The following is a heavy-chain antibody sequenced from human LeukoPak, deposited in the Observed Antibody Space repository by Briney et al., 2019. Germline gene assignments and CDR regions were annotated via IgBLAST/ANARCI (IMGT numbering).Heavy chain of an antibody. CDR3: ARVAARVSLDY. V-gene: IGHV3-64*01. J-gene: IGHJ4*02. CDR1: GFTFSSYS. Sequence: GGSLRLSCAASGFTFSSYSMHWVRQAPGKGLEYVSAISSNGGNTYYANSVKGRFTISRNNSKNTLYLQMGSLRAEDMAVYYCARVAARVSLDYWGQGTLVTVSS. CDR2: ISSNGGNT. D-gene: IGHD2-15*01.